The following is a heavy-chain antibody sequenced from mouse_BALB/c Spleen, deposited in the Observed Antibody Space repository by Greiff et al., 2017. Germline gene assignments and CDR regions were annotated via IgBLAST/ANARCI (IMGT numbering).Heavy chain of an antibody. J-gene: IGHJ3*01. V-gene: IGHV1-7*01. CDR1: GYTFTSYW. CDR3: ARGNYYGSSEGAWFAY. D-gene: IGHD1-1*01. Sequence: QVQLQQSGAELAKPGASVKMSCKASGYTFTSYWMHWVKQRPGQGLEWIGYINPSTGYTEYNQKFKDKATLTADKSSSTAYMQLSSLTSEDSAVYYCARGNYYGSSEGAWFAYWGQGTLVTVSA. CDR2: INPSTGYT.